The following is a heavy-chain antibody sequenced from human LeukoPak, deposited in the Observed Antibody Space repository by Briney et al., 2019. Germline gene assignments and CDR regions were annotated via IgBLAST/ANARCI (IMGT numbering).Heavy chain of an antibody. Sequence: ASVKVSCKASGYTFTGYYMHWVRQAPGQGLEWMGWINPNSGGTNYAQKFQGRVTMTRDTSISTAYMELSRLRSDDTAVYYCARDGVRIAVAAPSSYYYYMDVWGKGTTVTISS. CDR2: INPNSGGT. D-gene: IGHD6-19*01. V-gene: IGHV1-2*02. CDR3: ARDGVRIAVAAPSSYYYYMDV. J-gene: IGHJ6*03. CDR1: GYTFTGYY.